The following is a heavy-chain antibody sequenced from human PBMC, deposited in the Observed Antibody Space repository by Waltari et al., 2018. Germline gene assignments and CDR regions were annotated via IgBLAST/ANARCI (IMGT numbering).Heavy chain of an antibody. D-gene: IGHD3-22*01. CDR3: AKDLNYDSSGAMGY. CDR2: IWYDGSNK. J-gene: IGHJ4*02. CDR1: GFTFSSYG. V-gene: IGHV3-33*06. Sequence: QVQLVESGGGVVQPGRSLRLHCAASGFTFSSYGMHWVRQAPGKGLEWVAVIWYDGSNKYYADSVKGRFTISRDNSKNTLYLQMNSLRAEDTAVYYCAKDLNYDSSGAMGYWGQGTLVTVSS.